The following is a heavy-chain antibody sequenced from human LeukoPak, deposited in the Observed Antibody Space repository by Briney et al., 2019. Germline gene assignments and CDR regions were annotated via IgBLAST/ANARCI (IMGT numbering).Heavy chain of an antibody. CDR3: ARVYYDSSGPDY. CDR1: GYTFTGYY. J-gene: IGHJ4*02. V-gene: IGHV1-18*04. CDR2: ISAYNGNT. D-gene: IGHD3-22*01. Sequence: ASVKLSCKASGYTFTGYYMHWVRQAPGQGLEWMGWISAYNGNTNYAQKLQGRVTMTTDTSTSTAYMELRSLRSDDTAVYYCARVYYDSSGPDYWGQGTLVTVSS.